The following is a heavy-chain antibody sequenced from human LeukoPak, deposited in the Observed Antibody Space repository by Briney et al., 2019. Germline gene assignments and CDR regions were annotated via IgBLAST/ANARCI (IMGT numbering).Heavy chain of an antibody. CDR1: GGSINSYY. CDR3: ARRGGSGRSFDY. V-gene: IGHV4-4*07. J-gene: IGHJ4*02. CDR2: INTSGST. D-gene: IGHD3-10*01. Sequence: SETLSLTCSVSGGSINSYYWNWIRQPAGKGLEWIGRINTSGSTNYNPSLKSRVTMSVDTSKNQFSLKLSSVTAADTAVYYCARRGGSGRSFDYWGQGILVTVSS.